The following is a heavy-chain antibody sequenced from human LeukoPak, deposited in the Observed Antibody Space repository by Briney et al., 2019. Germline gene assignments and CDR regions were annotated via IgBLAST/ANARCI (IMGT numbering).Heavy chain of an antibody. V-gene: IGHV4-38-2*01. J-gene: IGHJ4*02. D-gene: IGHD1-7*01. Sequence: SETLSLTCAVSGYSISSGYYWGWIWDPPGKGLEWLGTIYQSGSTNYNPSLRSRISISVDTSRNQFSLTLRSVTAADTALYYCARVRNYAAGYPDCWGQGTLVTVSS. CDR1: GYSISSGYY. CDR2: IYQSGST. CDR3: ARVRNYAAGYPDC.